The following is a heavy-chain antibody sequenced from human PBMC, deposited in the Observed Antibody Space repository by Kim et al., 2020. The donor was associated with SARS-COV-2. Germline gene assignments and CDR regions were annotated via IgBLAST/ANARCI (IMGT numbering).Heavy chain of an antibody. D-gene: IGHD3-10*01. Sequence: SETLSLTCTVSGGSISSGDYYWSWIRQPPGKGLEWIGYIYYSGSTYYNPSLKSRVTISVDTSKNQFSLKLSSVTAADTAVYYCARGARFGELCFDYYGMDVWGQGTTVTVSS. CDR2: IYYSGST. CDR3: ARGARFGELCFDYYGMDV. J-gene: IGHJ6*02. V-gene: IGHV4-30-4*01. CDR1: GGSISSGDYY.